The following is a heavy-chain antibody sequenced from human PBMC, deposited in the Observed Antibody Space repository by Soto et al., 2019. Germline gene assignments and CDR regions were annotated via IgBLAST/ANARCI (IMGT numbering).Heavy chain of an antibody. CDR3: ATNSQVRGVQGIRKTADY. J-gene: IGHJ4*02. D-gene: IGHD3-10*01. CDR2: FDPEDGET. V-gene: IGHV1-24*01. Sequence: ASVKVSCKVSGYTLTELSMHWVRQAPGKGLEWMGGFDPEDGETIYAQKFQGRVTMTEDTSTDTAYMELSSLRSEDTAVYYCATNSQVRGVQGIRKTADYWGQGTLVTVSS. CDR1: GYTLTELS.